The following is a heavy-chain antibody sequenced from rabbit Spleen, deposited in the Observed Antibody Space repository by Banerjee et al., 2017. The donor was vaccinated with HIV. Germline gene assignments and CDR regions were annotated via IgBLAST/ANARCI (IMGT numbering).Heavy chain of an antibody. CDR1: GLDFSNYW. CDR2: IYIGCPTNT. Sequence: QSLEESGGDLVKPGASLTLTCTASGLDFSNYWICWVRQAPGKGLEWIGCIYIGCPTNTYYASWAKGRFTISKTSSTTVALQMTSLTAADTATYFCARFAGGYGAYDYANLWGPGTLVTVS. D-gene: IGHD6-1*01. V-gene: IGHV1S40*01. J-gene: IGHJ4*01. CDR3: ARFAGGYGAYDYANL.